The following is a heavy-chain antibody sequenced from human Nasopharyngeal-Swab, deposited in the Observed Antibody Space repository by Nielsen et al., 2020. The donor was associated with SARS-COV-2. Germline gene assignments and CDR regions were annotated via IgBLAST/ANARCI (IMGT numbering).Heavy chain of an antibody. CDR1: GGTFSSYA. CDR2: IIPIFGTA. CDR3: ARGTQYYYDSSGYYTAPFDY. J-gene: IGHJ4*02. Sequence: SVKVSCKASGGTFSSYAISWVRQAPGQGLEWMGGIIPIFGTANYPQKFQGRVTITADESTSTAYMELSSLRSEDTAVYYCARGTQYYYDSSGYYTAPFDYWGQGTLVTVSS. D-gene: IGHD3-22*01. V-gene: IGHV1-69*13.